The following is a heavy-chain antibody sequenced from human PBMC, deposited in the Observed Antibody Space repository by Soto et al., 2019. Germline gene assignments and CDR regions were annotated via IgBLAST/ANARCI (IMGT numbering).Heavy chain of an antibody. V-gene: IGHV5-51*01. D-gene: IGHD3-9*01. J-gene: IGHJ5*02. CDR2: IYPGDSDT. Sequence: GESLKISCQGSGYRFNTYWIGWVRQMPGKGLEWMGIIYPGDSDTRYSPSFQGQVTISADKSISTAYLQWSSLKASDTAMYYCARRGLDWPPNRFAPWGQGTLVTVSS. CDR3: ARRGLDWPPNRFAP. CDR1: GYRFNTYW.